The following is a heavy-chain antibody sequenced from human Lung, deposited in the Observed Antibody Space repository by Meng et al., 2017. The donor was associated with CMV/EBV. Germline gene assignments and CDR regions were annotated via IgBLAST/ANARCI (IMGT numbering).Heavy chain of an antibody. Sequence: FNNYGLSWVRQAPGKGLEWVGGISAYSGNTNYAQKIQDRVTMTTHTSSNTAYMELRSLRSDDTAIYYCARVVVHYYARGDNADYSDYWGQGTLVTVSS. CDR1: FNNYG. V-gene: IGHV1-18*04. D-gene: IGHD3-10*02. CDR2: ISAYSGNT. J-gene: IGHJ4*02. CDR3: ARVVVHYYARGDNADYSDY.